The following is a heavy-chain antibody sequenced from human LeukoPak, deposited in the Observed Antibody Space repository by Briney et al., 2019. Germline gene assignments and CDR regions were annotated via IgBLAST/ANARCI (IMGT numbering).Heavy chain of an antibody. V-gene: IGHV3-30*04. CDR2: ISYDGGNK. CDR3: ARARSGWYLGQFDY. Sequence: GRSLRLSCVVCGFTFSSYAMHWLRQAPGKGVEGVAVISYDGGNKYYADSVKGRFTISRDNSKNTLYLQMNSLRAEDTAVYYCARARSGWYLGQFDYWGQGTLVTVSS. CDR1: GFTFSSYA. J-gene: IGHJ4*02. D-gene: IGHD6-19*01.